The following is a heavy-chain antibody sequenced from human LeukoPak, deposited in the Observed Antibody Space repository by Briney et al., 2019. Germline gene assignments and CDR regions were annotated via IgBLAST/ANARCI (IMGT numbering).Heavy chain of an antibody. CDR1: GFTFSDYY. CDR2: ISSSGSTI. Sequence: GGSLRLSCAASGFTFSDYYMSWIRQAPGKGLEWVSYISSSGSTIYYADSVKGRFTISRDNAKNSLYLQMNSLRAEDTAVYYCAKTYDYYDSSGNPYYWGQGTLVTVSS. V-gene: IGHV3-11*01. CDR3: AKTYDYYDSSGNPYY. J-gene: IGHJ4*02. D-gene: IGHD3-22*01.